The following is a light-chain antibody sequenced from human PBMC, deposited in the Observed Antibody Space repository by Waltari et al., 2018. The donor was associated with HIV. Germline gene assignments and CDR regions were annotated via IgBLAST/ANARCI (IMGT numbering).Light chain of an antibody. CDR2: AAS. Sequence: DIQMTQSPSSLSASVGDRVTMTCRASQGVAHDLGWFQQKPGQAPTRLIDAASMLQSGVPSRFSRSGSETYVTPTITDLQPEDCATYYCLQHNSYPLITFGQGTRLEI. CDR3: LQHNSYPLIT. CDR1: QGVAHD. V-gene: IGKV1-17*02. J-gene: IGKJ5*01.